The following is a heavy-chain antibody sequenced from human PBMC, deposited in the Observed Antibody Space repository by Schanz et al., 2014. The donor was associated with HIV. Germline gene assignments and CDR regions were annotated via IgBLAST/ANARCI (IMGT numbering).Heavy chain of an antibody. CDR1: GGSINNRSYY. J-gene: IGHJ6*02. Sequence: QVQLQESGPGLVKPSETLSLTCTVSGGSINNRSYYWGWIRQPPGKGLEWMGYLHYSGSTNYNPSRQSRVTMSVDTSKNQFSLKLSSVTAADTAVYYCARGKRPGAPYHYYYYGMDVWGQGTTVTVSS. CDR3: ARGKRPGAPYHYYYYGMDV. D-gene: IGHD3-16*01. CDR2: LHYSGST. V-gene: IGHV4-61*01.